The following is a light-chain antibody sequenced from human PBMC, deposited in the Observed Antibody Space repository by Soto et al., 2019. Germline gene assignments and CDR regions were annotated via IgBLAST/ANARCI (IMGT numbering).Light chain of an antibody. CDR1: QTVLYSSNNNNY. CDR2: ATS. V-gene: IGKV4-1*01. CDR3: QQANSFPLT. Sequence: DIVMTQSPDSLTVSLGERATINCKSSQTVLYSSNNNNYLAWYQQKPGKAPKLLIHATSGLQSGVPSRFSGSGSGTDFTLTISNLQSEDFATYYCQQANSFPLTFGGGTKVDIK. J-gene: IGKJ4*01.